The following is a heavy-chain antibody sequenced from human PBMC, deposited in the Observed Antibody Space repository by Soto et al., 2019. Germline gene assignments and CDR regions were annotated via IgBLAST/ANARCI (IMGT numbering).Heavy chain of an antibody. CDR1: GGSISSYY. CDR3: ARQQWLVLNAFGI. J-gene: IGHJ3*02. D-gene: IGHD6-19*01. V-gene: IGHV4-59*01. Sequence: SETLSLTCTVSGGSISSYYWSWIRQPPGKGLEWIGYIYYSGSTNYNPSLKSRITISVDTSKNQFSLKLSSVTAADTAVYYCARQQWLVLNAFGIWGQGTMVTVSS. CDR2: IYYSGST.